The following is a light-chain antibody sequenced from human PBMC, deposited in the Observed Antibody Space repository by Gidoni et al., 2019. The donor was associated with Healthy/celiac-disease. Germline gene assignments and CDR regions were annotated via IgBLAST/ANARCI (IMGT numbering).Light chain of an antibody. J-gene: IGKJ5*01. Sequence: DIQMTQSPPSLSASVGDRVTITCLARQGISNNLGWFQQKPGKAPKSLIYGASRLQSGVPSKFSGSGSGTDFTLTITSLQPEDSATYYCQQYNKYPITFXXXTRLEIK. CDR1: QGISNN. V-gene: IGKV1-16*02. CDR3: QQYNKYPIT. CDR2: GAS.